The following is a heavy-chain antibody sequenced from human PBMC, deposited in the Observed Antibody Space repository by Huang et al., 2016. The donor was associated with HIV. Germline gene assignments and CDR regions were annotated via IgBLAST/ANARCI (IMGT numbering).Heavy chain of an antibody. J-gene: IGHJ3*02. Sequence: QVQLQQWGAGLLKPSETLSLTCAVYGGSFSGYYWSWIRQSPGKGLEWIWEINHSGSTNYNPSLKSRLTISVDPSKNQFSLKLSSVTAADTAVYYCARERMMSWLDDHDAFDIWGQGTMVTVSS. CDR3: ARERMMSWLDDHDAFDI. CDR2: INHSGST. V-gene: IGHV4-34*01. CDR1: GGSFSGYY. D-gene: IGHD1-1*01.